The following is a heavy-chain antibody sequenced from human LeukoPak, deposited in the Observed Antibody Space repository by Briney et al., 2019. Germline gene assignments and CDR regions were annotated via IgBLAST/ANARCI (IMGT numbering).Heavy chain of an antibody. Sequence: SETLPLTCTVSGGSMSSSTYYWGWIRQPPGKGLEGIGSIYHSGSTYYNPSLKSRVTISVDTSKNQFSLKLSSVTAADTAVYYCARHLGIQLWFLDYWGQGTLVTVSS. CDR2: IYHSGST. CDR3: ARHLGIQLWFLDY. J-gene: IGHJ4*02. CDR1: GGSMSSSTYY. D-gene: IGHD5-18*01. V-gene: IGHV4-39*01.